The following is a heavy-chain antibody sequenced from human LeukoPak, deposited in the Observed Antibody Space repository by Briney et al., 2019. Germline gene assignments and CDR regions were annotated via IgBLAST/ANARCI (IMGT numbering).Heavy chain of an antibody. J-gene: IGHJ5*02. D-gene: IGHD6-13*01. Sequence: KTSQTLSLTCTVSGGSISSGGHYWSWIRQHPGKGLEWIAYIYYRGSTYYNPSLKSRVTLSIDTSKNQFSLNLSSVTAADTAVYYCARLGSGSLTAYDNWFDPWGQGTLVTVSS. CDR1: GGSISSGGHY. CDR2: IYYRGST. V-gene: IGHV4-31*03. CDR3: ARLGSGSLTAYDNWFDP.